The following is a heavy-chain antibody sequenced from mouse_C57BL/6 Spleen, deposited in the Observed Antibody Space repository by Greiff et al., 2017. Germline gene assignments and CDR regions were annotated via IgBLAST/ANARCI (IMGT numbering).Heavy chain of an antibody. D-gene: IGHD1-1*01. Sequence: QVQLQQPGAELVMPGASVKLSCKASGYTFTSYWMHWVKQRPGHGLEWIGEIDPSDSYTNYNQKFKGKSTLTVDKSSSTAYMQLSSLTSEDSAVYYCAKTLYGSSSFAYWGQGNLVTVAA. J-gene: IGHJ3*01. CDR1: GYTFTSYW. CDR3: AKTLYGSSSFAY. V-gene: IGHV1-69*01. CDR2: IDPSDSYT.